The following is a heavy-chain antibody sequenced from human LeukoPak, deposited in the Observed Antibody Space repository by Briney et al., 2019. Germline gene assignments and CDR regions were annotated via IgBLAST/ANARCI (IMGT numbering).Heavy chain of an antibody. V-gene: IGHV4-39*07. J-gene: IGHJ6*03. CDR2: IYYSGGT. CDR1: GGSISSNGYY. D-gene: IGHD3-9*01. CDR3: ARGGPGYYDFLTSYYPSYFSYMDV. Sequence: SETLSLTCTVSGGSISSNGYYWAWFRQPPGKGLEWIGSIYYSGGTYYNPSLKSRVTISIDTSKNQFSLKLSSVTAADTAVYYCARGGPGYYDFLTSYYPSYFSYMDVWGKGTTITISS.